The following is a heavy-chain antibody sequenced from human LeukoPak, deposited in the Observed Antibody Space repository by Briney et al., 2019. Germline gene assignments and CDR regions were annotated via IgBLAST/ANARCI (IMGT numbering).Heavy chain of an antibody. CDR3: ARDYGGYYRSYYYYYGMDV. D-gene: IGHD3-22*01. Sequence: GGSLRLSCAASGFTFSSYGMHWVRQAPGKGLEWVAVIWYDGSNKYYAASVKGRFIISRDNSKNTLYLQMNSLRAEDTAVYYCARDYGGYYRSYYYYYGMDVWGQGTTVTVSS. V-gene: IGHV3-33*01. J-gene: IGHJ6*02. CDR1: GFTFSSYG. CDR2: IWYDGSNK.